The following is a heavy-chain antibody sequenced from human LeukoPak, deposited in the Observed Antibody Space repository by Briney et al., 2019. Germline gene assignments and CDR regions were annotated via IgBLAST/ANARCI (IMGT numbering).Heavy chain of an antibody. J-gene: IGHJ3*02. CDR1: GFTFSSYA. Sequence: PGGSLRLSCAASGFTFSSYAMSWVRQAPGKGLVRVSRIKSDGGSTINADSVKGRFTISRDNAKNTLYLQMNSLRVEDTAVYFCARGGSPPEALGDAFDIWGQGTMVTVSS. CDR2: IKSDGGST. D-gene: IGHD1-26*01. V-gene: IGHV3-74*01. CDR3: ARGGSPPEALGDAFDI.